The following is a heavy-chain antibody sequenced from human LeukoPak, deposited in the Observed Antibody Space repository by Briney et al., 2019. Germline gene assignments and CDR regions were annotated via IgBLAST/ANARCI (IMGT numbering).Heavy chain of an antibody. D-gene: IGHD7-27*01. V-gene: IGHV4-39*01. CDR3: ARGRWTSRTNWFKFFGYEAFDI. J-gene: IGHJ3*02. CDR1: GGSISSSSYY. CDR2: IYYSGST. Sequence: SETLSLTCTVSGGSISSSSYYWGWIRQPPGKGLEWIGSIYYSGSTYYNPSLKSRVTISVDTSKNQFSLKLSSVTAADTAVYYCARGRWTSRTNWFKFFGYEAFDIWGQGTMVTVSS.